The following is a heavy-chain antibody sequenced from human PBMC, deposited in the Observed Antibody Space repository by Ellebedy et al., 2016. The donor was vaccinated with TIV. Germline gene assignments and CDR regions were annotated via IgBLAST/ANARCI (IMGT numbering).Heavy chain of an antibody. V-gene: IGHV3-30*03. CDR3: VRSLYDSSGYYWDWFDP. CDR1: GFTFSSYG. D-gene: IGHD3-22*01. CDR2: ISYDGSNK. Sequence: PGGSLRLSCAASGFTFSSYGMHWVRQAPGKGLEWVAVISYDGSNKYYADSVKGRFTISRDNSKNTLYLQMNSLRAEDTAVYYCVRSLYDSSGYYWDWFDPWGQGTLVTVSS. J-gene: IGHJ5*02.